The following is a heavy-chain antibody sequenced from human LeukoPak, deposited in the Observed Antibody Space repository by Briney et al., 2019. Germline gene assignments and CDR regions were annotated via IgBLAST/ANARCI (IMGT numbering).Heavy chain of an antibody. CDR2: ISYDGTNK. CDR3: AKSYGSGSYRIDH. D-gene: IGHD3-16*02. J-gene: IGHJ4*02. CDR1: GFTISSYG. Sequence: GGSLRLSCAASGFTISSYGMHWVRQAPGKGLEWVAVISYDGTNKYYGDSVKGRFTISRDNSKNTLYLQTNSLRAKDTAVYYCAKSYGSGSYRIDHWGQGTLVTVSS. V-gene: IGHV3-30*18.